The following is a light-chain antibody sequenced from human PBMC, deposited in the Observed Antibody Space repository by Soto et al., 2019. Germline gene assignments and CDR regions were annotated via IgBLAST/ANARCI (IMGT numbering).Light chain of an antibody. V-gene: IGLV1-40*01. CDR3: HSYDSSLSGYV. Sequence: QLVLTQPPSVSGAPGQRVTISCTGSSSNIGAGYDVHWYQQLPRTAPKLLIFASYNRPSGVPDRFSGSKSGTSASLAITGLQAEDEAEYYCHSYDSSLSGYVFGIGTKLTVL. CDR1: SSNIGAGYD. CDR2: ASY. J-gene: IGLJ1*01.